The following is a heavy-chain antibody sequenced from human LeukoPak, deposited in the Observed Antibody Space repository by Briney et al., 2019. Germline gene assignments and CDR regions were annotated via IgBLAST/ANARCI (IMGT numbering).Heavy chain of an antibody. J-gene: IGHJ4*02. Sequence: SETLSLTCTVSGGSISSYYWSWIRQPPGKGLEWIGYIYYSGSTNYNPSPKSRVTISVDTSKNQFSLKLSSVTAADTAVYYCARGGGRAGYYDFWSGYPLPYYFDYWGQGTLVTVSS. CDR1: GGSISSYY. CDR2: IYYSGST. V-gene: IGHV4-59*01. CDR3: ARGGGRAGYYDFWSGYPLPYYFDY. D-gene: IGHD3-3*01.